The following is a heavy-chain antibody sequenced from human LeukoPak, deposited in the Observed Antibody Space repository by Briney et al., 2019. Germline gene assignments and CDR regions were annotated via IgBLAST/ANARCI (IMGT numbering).Heavy chain of an antibody. CDR1: GFTFSSYG. V-gene: IGHV3-23*01. CDR2: ISGSGGST. CDR3: AKDGYYGSGSYHDY. Sequence: GGSLRLSCAASGFTFSSYGMSWVRQAPGKGLEWVSAISGSGGSTYYADSVKGRFTISRDNSKNTLYLQMNSLRAEDTAVYYCAKDGYYGSGSYHDYWGQGTLVTVSS. J-gene: IGHJ4*02. D-gene: IGHD3-10*01.